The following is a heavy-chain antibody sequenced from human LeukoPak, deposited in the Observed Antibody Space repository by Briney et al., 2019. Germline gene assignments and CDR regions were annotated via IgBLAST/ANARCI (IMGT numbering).Heavy chain of an antibody. Sequence: GGSLRLSCAASGFTLSSYNMNWVRQAPGKGLEWVSSISSSSTYLDYADSLKGRFTISRDNAKNSLYLQMNSLRAEDTAVYYCARRSYCGGDCYGSDAFDIWGQGTMVTVSS. D-gene: IGHD2-21*02. CDR1: GFTLSSYN. CDR3: ARRSYCGGDCYGSDAFDI. CDR2: ISSSSTYL. V-gene: IGHV3-21*01. J-gene: IGHJ3*02.